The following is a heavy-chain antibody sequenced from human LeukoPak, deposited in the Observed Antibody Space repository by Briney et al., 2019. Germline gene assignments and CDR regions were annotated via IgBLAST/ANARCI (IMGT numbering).Heavy chain of an antibody. CDR1: GYTFTSYG. CDR3: ASHAGPGTTDYFDY. D-gene: IGHD1-1*01. Sequence: ASVKVSCKASGYTFTSYGISWVRQAPGQGLEWMGWISAYNGNTNYAQKLQGRVTMTTDTSTSTAYMVLRSLRSDDTAVYYCASHAGPGTTDYFDYWGQGTLVTVSS. V-gene: IGHV1-18*01. CDR2: ISAYNGNT. J-gene: IGHJ4*02.